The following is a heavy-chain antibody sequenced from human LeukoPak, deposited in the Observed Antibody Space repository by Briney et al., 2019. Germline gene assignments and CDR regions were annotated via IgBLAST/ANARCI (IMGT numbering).Heavy chain of an antibody. D-gene: IGHD5-12*01. Sequence: GRSLRLSCAASGFTFSKYGMYWVRQAPGKGLEWVTFISYDGNDKYYGVSVKGRFTISRDNSKNTLYLQMNSLRPEDTAVYYCAKDAIIVATIREIDSWGQGTLVTVSS. CDR1: GFTFSKYG. V-gene: IGHV3-30*18. J-gene: IGHJ4*02. CDR2: ISYDGNDK. CDR3: AKDAIIVATIREIDS.